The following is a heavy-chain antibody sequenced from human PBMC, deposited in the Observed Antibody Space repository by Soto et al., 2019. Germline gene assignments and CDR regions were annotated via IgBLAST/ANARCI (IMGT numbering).Heavy chain of an antibody. CDR2: IGTAGDP. CDR1: GFTFSSYD. J-gene: IGHJ6*02. Sequence: PGGSLRLSCAASGFTFSSYDMHWARQVTGKGLEWVSAIGTAGDPYYPGSVKGRFTISRENAKNSLYLQMNSLRAGDTAVYYCARGGSSSWDGMDVWGQGTTVTVSS. CDR3: ARGGSSSWDGMDV. V-gene: IGHV3-13*05. D-gene: IGHD6-13*01.